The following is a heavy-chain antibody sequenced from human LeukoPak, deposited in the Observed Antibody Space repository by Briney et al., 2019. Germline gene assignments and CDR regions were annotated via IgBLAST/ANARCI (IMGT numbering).Heavy chain of an antibody. V-gene: IGHV4-34*01. CDR3: ASRMITNPW. CDR2: IYHTGNT. D-gene: IGHD3-22*01. Sequence: SETLSLTCAVYGGSFSGYYWSWIRQPPGKGLEWIGSIYHTGNTYYNPSLRSRVTISVDTSKNHFSLKLSSVTAADTAVYYCASRMITNPWWGQGTLVTVSS. CDR1: GGSFSGYY. J-gene: IGHJ4*02.